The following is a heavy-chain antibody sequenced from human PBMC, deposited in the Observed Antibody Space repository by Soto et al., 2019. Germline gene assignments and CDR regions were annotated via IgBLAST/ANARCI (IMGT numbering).Heavy chain of an antibody. Sequence: GGSLRLSCAASGFTFSSYAMHWVRQAPGKGLEWVAVISYDGSNKYYADSVKGRFTISRDNSKNTLYLQMNSLRAEDTAVYYCARDITGTRIGLDYRMDVWGQGTTVTVSS. CDR1: GFTFSSYA. J-gene: IGHJ6*02. D-gene: IGHD1-7*01. CDR3: ARDITGTRIGLDYRMDV. CDR2: ISYDGSNK. V-gene: IGHV3-30-3*01.